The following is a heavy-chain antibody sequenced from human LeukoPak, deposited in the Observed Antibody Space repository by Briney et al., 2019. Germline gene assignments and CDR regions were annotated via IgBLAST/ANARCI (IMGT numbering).Heavy chain of an antibody. Sequence: GGSLRLSCAASGFTFTTYLMSWVRQAPGKGLEWVANIKQDGSGKYYVDSVKGRFTISRDNARNSLYLQMNSLRAEDTAVYYCARDPAVAVAFDYWGQGTLVTVSS. CDR2: IKQDGSGK. CDR1: GFTFTTYL. V-gene: IGHV3-7*01. CDR3: ARDPAVAVAFDY. J-gene: IGHJ4*02. D-gene: IGHD6-19*01.